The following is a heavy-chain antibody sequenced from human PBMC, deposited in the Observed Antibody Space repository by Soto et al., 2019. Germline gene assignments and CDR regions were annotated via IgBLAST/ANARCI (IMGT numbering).Heavy chain of an antibody. CDR2: IDTSGNT. Sequence: SETLSLTCTASGGSISTYYWSWIRQPAGKGLEWIGRIDTSGNTNYNPSLKSRVTMSVDTSKKQLSLKLTSVTAADTAVYYCARYSSNWFQTEGMDVWGQGTTVTVSS. CDR3: ARYSSNWFQTEGMDV. V-gene: IGHV4-4*07. D-gene: IGHD6-13*01. J-gene: IGHJ6*02. CDR1: GGSISTYY.